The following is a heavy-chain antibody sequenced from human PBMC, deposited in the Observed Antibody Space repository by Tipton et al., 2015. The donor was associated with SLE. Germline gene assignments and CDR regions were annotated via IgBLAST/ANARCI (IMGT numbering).Heavy chain of an antibody. CDR2: IGWNSGSI. V-gene: IGHV3-9*01. Sequence: SLRLSCAASGSTFKNYAMHWVRQVPGKGLEWVSGIGWNSGSIGYADSVKGRFTISRDNSKNTVGLQIHSLETEDTAVYYCARTTLSGWFSFDYWGQGVLVAVSS. J-gene: IGHJ4*02. CDR3: ARTTLSGWFSFDY. D-gene: IGHD6-13*01. CDR1: GSTFKNYA.